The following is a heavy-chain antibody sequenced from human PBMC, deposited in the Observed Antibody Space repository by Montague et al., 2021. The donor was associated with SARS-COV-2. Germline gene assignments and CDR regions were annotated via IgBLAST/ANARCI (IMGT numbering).Heavy chain of an antibody. V-gene: IGHV2-70*11. CDR3: ARILVAAAGSPCDP. Sequence: PALVKPTQTLTLTCTSSGFSLSTSGMCVSWIRQPPGKALEWLARIDWDDDKYYSTSLKTRLTISKDTSKNQVVLTMTNMDPVDTATYYCARILVAAAGSPCDPWGQGTLVTVSS. D-gene: IGHD6-13*01. CDR1: GFSLSTSGMC. CDR2: IDWDDDK. J-gene: IGHJ5*02.